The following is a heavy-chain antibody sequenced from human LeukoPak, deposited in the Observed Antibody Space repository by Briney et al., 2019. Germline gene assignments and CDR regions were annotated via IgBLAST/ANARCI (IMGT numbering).Heavy chain of an antibody. CDR1: GFTFSSYS. CDR2: ISSSRSYI. Sequence: GGSLRLSCAASGFTFSSYSMNWVRQAPGKGLEWVSSISSSRSYIYYADSVKGRFTISRDNAKNSLYLQMNSLRAEDTAVYYCARDIDSSGYYYGGFDYWGQGTLVTVSS. V-gene: IGHV3-21*01. CDR3: ARDIDSSGYYYGGFDY. D-gene: IGHD3-22*01. J-gene: IGHJ4*02.